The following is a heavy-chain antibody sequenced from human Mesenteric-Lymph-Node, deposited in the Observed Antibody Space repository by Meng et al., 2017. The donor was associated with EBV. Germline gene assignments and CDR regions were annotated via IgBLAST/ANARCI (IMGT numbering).Heavy chain of an antibody. D-gene: IGHD1-1*01. Sequence: QESPHECCPGLVKPAQTLSLTCAFSGGSISGSPFYWSWIRQSPGKGLEWIGYSSGNTYYNPSLKSRVSISLDTSKNQFFLKLTSVTAADTAVYYCARGNYNFGQNFDYWGQGTLVTVSS. CDR1: GGSISGSPFY. CDR3: ARGNYNFGQNFDY. CDR2: SSGNT. J-gene: IGHJ4*02. V-gene: IGHV4-30-4*01.